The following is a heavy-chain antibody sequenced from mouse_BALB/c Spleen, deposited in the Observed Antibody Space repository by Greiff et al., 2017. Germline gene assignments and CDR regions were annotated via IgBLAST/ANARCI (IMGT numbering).Heavy chain of an antibody. CDR1: GYTFTDYA. D-gene: IGHD2-10*02. V-gene: IGHV1S137*01. CDR3: ARPYGNYLDY. CDR2: ISTYYGDA. J-gene: IGHJ4*01. Sequence: QVQLQQSGAELVRPGVSVKISCKGSGYTFTDYAMHWVKQSHAKSLEWIGVISTYYGDASYNQKFKGKATMTVDKSSSTAYMELARLTSEDSAIYYCARPYGNYLDYWGQGTSVTVSS.